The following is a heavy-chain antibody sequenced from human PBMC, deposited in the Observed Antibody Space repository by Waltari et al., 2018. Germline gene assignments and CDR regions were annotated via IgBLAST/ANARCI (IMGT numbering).Heavy chain of an antibody. V-gene: IGHV3-23*01. CDR1: GFTFRTYV. D-gene: IGHD3-16*01. CDR3: ARASGVDY. CDR2: ISDGGGII. Sequence: EVQLLESGGGLVQPGGSLRLSLAASGFTFRTYVMNWVRQAPGKGLEWVSSISDGGGIINYADSVKGRFTISRDNSKNTLYLQMNSLRVEDTAVYYCARASGVDYWGQGTLVTISS. J-gene: IGHJ4*02.